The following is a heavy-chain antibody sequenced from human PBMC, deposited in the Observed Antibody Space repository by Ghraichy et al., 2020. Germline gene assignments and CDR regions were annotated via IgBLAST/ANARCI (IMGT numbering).Heavy chain of an antibody. D-gene: IGHD2-15*01. CDR1: GFTFTNYW. Sequence: GESLNISCAASGFTFTNYWIHWVRQAPGKGLMWVSRINSGGSSTTYADSVKGRFTISRDNAKNTLYLQMNSLRAEDTAVYYCAREYCSGRRCFFGTGGSHFDDWGQGTLVTVSS. J-gene: IGHJ4*02. V-gene: IGHV3-74*01. CDR2: INSGGSST. CDR3: AREYCSGRRCFFGTGGSHFDD.